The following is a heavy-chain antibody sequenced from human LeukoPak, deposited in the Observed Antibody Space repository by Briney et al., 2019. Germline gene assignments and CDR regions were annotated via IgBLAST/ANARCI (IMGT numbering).Heavy chain of an antibody. CDR2: IKQDGSEK. Sequence: GGSLRLSCAASGFTFSSYWMSWVRQAPGKGLEWVADIKQDGSEKYYVDSVKGRFTISRDNAKNSLYLQMNSLRAEDTAVYYCAREGAYGSGSYSDYFDYWGQGTLVTVSS. D-gene: IGHD3-10*01. J-gene: IGHJ4*02. CDR3: AREGAYGSGSYSDYFDY. V-gene: IGHV3-7*01. CDR1: GFTFSSYW.